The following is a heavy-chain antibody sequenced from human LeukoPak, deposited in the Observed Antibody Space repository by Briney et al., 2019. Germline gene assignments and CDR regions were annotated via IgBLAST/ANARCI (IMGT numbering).Heavy chain of an antibody. J-gene: IGHJ4*02. V-gene: IGHV4-34*01. CDR1: GGSFSGYY. Sequence: MPSETLSLTCAVYGGSFSGYYWSWIRQPPGKGLEWIGEINHSGSTNYNPSLKSRVTISVDTSKNQFSLKLSSVTAADTAVYYCARYHSSGYAYWGQGTLVTVSS. CDR3: ARYHSSGYAY. CDR2: INHSGST. D-gene: IGHD3-22*01.